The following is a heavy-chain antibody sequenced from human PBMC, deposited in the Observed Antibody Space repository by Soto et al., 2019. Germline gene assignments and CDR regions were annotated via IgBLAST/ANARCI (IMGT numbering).Heavy chain of an antibody. Sequence: GGSLRLSCAASGFTVNSYWMSWVRQAPGKGLEWVANIKQDGSEKYYVDSVKGRFTISRDNAKNSLYLQMNSLRAEDTAVYYCARVSGLGYCSGGSCYAFDYWGQGTLVTVSS. CDR3: ARVSGLGYCSGGSCYAFDY. V-gene: IGHV3-7*01. D-gene: IGHD2-15*01. J-gene: IGHJ4*02. CDR1: GFTVNSYW. CDR2: IKQDGSEK.